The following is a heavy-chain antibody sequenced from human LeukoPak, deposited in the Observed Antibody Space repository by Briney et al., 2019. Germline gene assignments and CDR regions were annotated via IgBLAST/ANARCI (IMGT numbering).Heavy chain of an antibody. Sequence: SETLSLTCAVYGGSFSGYYWSWIRQPPGKGLEWIGEINHSGSTNYNPSLKSRVTISVDTSKNQFSLKLSSVTAADTAVYYCERGFSVFPSAHGGYSSGWYGYWGQGTLVTVSS. CDR1: GGSFSGYY. D-gene: IGHD6-19*01. CDR2: INHSGST. V-gene: IGHV4-34*01. CDR3: ERGFSVFPSAHGGYSSGWYGY. J-gene: IGHJ4*02.